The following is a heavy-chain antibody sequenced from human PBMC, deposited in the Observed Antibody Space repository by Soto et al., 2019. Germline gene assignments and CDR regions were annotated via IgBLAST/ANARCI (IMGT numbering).Heavy chain of an antibody. Sequence: GGSLRLSCAASGFTFDDYAMHWVRQAPGKGLEWVSGISWNSGSIGYADSVKGRFTISRDNAKNSLYLQMNSLRAEDTALYYCAKDTWGYSSSWRIIDYWGQGTLVTVSS. CDR3: AKDTWGYSSSWRIIDY. CDR1: GFTFDDYA. J-gene: IGHJ4*02. V-gene: IGHV3-9*01. D-gene: IGHD6-13*01. CDR2: ISWNSGSI.